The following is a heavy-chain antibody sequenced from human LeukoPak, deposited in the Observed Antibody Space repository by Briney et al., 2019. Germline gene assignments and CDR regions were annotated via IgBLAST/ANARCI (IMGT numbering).Heavy chain of an antibody. Sequence: GGSLRLSCAVSGLKLNSYAMSWVRQAPGKGLEWVSTISISGGPIYYPVSVKGRFTISRDKSSNTLYLQMNSLRVEDTAVYYCARSPWGGAGAFDYWGQGTQVTVSS. D-gene: IGHD1-26*01. CDR1: GLKLNSYA. CDR2: ISISGGPI. CDR3: ARSPWGGAGAFDY. J-gene: IGHJ4*02. V-gene: IGHV3-23*01.